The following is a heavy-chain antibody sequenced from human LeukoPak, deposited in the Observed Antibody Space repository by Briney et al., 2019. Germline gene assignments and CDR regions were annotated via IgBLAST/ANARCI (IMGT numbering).Heavy chain of an antibody. D-gene: IGHD3-9*01. J-gene: IGHJ4*02. Sequence: GGSLRLSCAGSGFTFSSYWMNWVRQAPGKGLQWVAGIKQDGSEKYYVDSVKGRFTISRDNAKKSLYLQMSSLRSEDTAVYYCARSGALRYFDWLLWGQGTLVTVSS. CDR2: IKQDGSEK. CDR3: ARSGALRYFDWLL. CDR1: GFTFSSYW. V-gene: IGHV3-7*03.